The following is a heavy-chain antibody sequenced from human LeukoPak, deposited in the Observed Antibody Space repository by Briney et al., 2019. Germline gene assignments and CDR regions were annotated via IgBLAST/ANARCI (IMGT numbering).Heavy chain of an antibody. J-gene: IGHJ6*02. CDR1: GFTFSSYA. Sequence: PGGSLRLSCAASGFTFSSYAMHWVRQAPGKGLEWVAVISYDRSNKYYADSVKGRFTISRDNSKNTLYLQMNSLRAEDTAVYYCERESAGTSAHYGMDVWGQGTTVTVSS. CDR2: ISYDRSNK. CDR3: ERESAGTSAHYGMDV. D-gene: IGHD1-1*01. V-gene: IGHV3-30-3*01.